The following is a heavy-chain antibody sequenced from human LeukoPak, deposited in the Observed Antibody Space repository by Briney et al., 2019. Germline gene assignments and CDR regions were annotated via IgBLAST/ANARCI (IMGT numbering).Heavy chain of an antibody. CDR1: GFTFSNAW. D-gene: IGHD3-10*01. CDR3: TTVLLWFGTYYFDY. CDR2: IKSKTDGGTT. Sequence: PGGSLRLSCAASGFTFSNAWMSWVRQAPGKGLEWVGRIKSKTDGGTTDYAAPVKGRFTISRDDSKNTLYLQMNSLKTEDTAVYYCTTVLLWFGTYYFDYWGQGTQVTVSS. V-gene: IGHV3-15*01. J-gene: IGHJ4*02.